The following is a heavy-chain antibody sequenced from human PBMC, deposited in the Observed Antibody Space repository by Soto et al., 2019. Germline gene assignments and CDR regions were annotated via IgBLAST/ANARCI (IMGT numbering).Heavy chain of an antibody. V-gene: IGHV3-48*04. Sequence: GGSLRLSCAASGFTFSRYSMNWVRQAPGKGLEWVSYISSSSSTIYYADSVKGLFTISRDNAKNSLYLQMNSLRAEDTAVYYCARDLIVYALHYWGQGTLVTVSS. J-gene: IGHJ4*02. CDR1: GFTFSRYS. CDR2: ISSSSSTI. D-gene: IGHD2-8*01. CDR3: ARDLIVYALHY.